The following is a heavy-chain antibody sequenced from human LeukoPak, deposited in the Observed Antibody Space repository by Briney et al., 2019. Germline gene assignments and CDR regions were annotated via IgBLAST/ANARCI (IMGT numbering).Heavy chain of an antibody. V-gene: IGHV4-61*01. Sequence: SETLSLTCTVSGDSVSRSSYYWTWIRQPPGKGLEWIGYIYYIGSTNYNPSLRSRLTMSVDTSKNQFSLRLSSVIAADTAGYYCARYYDSTGSFDYWGQGTLVTVSS. CDR2: IYYIGST. CDR3: ARYYDSTGSFDY. J-gene: IGHJ4*02. CDR1: GDSVSRSSYY. D-gene: IGHD3-22*01.